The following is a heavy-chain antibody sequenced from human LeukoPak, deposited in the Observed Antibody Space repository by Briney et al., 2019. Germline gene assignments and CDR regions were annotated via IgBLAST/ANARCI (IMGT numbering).Heavy chain of an antibody. CDR2: IYHSGST. CDR3: ARDIVVVPAAQDY. D-gene: IGHD2-2*01. CDR1: GYSISSGYY. J-gene: IGHJ4*02. Sequence: SETLSLTCAVSGYSISSGYYWGWIRQPPGKGLEWTGSIYHSGSTYYNPSLKSRVTISVDTSKNQFSLKLSSVTAADTAVYYCARDIVVVPAAQDYWGQGTLVTVSS. V-gene: IGHV4-38-2*02.